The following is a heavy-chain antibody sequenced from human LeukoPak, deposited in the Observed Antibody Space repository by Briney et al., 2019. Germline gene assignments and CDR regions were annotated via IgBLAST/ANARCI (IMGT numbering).Heavy chain of an antibody. Sequence: SETPSLTCTVSGGSINSYYWSWIRQPPGKGLEWIGYIYYSGSTNYNPSLKSRVTISVDTSKNQFSLNLNSVTAADTAVYYCARHQDSSSGWYYFDYWGQGTLVTVSS. D-gene: IGHD6-19*01. V-gene: IGHV4-59*08. CDR3: ARHQDSSSGWYYFDY. CDR1: GGSINSYY. J-gene: IGHJ4*02. CDR2: IYYSGST.